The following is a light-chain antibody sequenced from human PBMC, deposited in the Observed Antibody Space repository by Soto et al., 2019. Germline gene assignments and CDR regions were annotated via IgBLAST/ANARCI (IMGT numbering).Light chain of an antibody. V-gene: IGLV1-40*01. CDR1: SSNIGAGYD. Sequence: QSVLTQPPSVSGPPGQRVTISCTGSSSNIGAGYDVHWYQQLPGTAPKLLIYGNSNRPSGVPDRFSGSKSGTSASLDITGLQAEDEADYYCQSYDSSLSGVVFGGGTQLTVL. CDR2: GNS. CDR3: QSYDSSLSGVV. J-gene: IGLJ2*01.